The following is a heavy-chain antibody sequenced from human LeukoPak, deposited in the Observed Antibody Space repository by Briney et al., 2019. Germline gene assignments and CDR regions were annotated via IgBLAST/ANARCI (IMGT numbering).Heavy chain of an antibody. D-gene: IGHD5-24*01. CDR2: IYNSGNT. CDR3: STNFRARGGYNYFDF. V-gene: IGHV4-59*01. Sequence: PSETLSLTCTVSGASIRGYYWSWIRQPPGKGLEWIGYIYNSGNTNYNPSLKSRVIISVETSKNQFSLKLSSVTAADTAIYYCSTNFRARGGYNYFDFWGQGTLVTVSS. CDR1: GASIRGYY. J-gene: IGHJ4*02.